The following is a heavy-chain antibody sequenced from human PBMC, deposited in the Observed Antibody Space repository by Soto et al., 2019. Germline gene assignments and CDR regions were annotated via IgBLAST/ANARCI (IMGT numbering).Heavy chain of an antibody. CDR3: ARGLPAAMPRYYYYYTDV. Sequence: SGPTLVNPTQTLTLTCTFSGFSLSTSGMCVSWIRQPPGKALEWLARIDWDDDKYYSTSLKTRLTISKDTSKNPVVLTMTNMDPVDTATYYCARGLPAAMPRYYYYYTDVWGKATTVTLS. CDR1: GFSLSTSGMC. D-gene: IGHD2-2*01. V-gene: IGHV2-70*11. CDR2: IDWDDDK. J-gene: IGHJ6*03.